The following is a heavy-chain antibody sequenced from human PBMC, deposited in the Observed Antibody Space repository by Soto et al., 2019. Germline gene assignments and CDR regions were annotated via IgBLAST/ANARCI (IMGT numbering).Heavy chain of an antibody. CDR3: ATHYGSGTLPFDY. V-gene: IGHV1-24*01. CDR2: FDPEDGET. CDR1: GYTLTQLS. Sequence: ASVKVSCKVSGYTLTQLSMHWVRQAPGKGLEWMGGFDPEDGETIYAQKFQGRVTMTEDTSTDTAYMELSSLRSEDTAVYYCATHYGSGTLPFDYWGQGTLVTVSS. J-gene: IGHJ4*02. D-gene: IGHD3-10*01.